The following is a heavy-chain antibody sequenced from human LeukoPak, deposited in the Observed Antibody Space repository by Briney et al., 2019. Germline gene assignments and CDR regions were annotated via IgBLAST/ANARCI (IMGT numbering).Heavy chain of an antibody. CDR1: GFPSTNYN. Sequence: PGGSLRLSCAASGFPSTNYNMTWAPQAPGKGLEWVSPISGTNSYIYYADSVKGRFTISRDNAKNSLYLQMNSLRAEDTAVYYCARIPNSANFPNWFDPWGQGTLVTVSS. V-gene: IGHV3-21*01. CDR3: ARIPNSANFPNWFDP. J-gene: IGHJ5*02. D-gene: IGHD4/OR15-4a*01. CDR2: ISGTNSYI.